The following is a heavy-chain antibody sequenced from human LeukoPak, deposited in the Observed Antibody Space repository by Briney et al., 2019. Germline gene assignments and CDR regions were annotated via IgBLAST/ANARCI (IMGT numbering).Heavy chain of an antibody. V-gene: IGHV3-9*01. Sequence: GGSLRLSCAASGFTFDDYAMHWVRQAPGKGLEWVSGISWNSGSIGYADSVKGRFTISRDNAKNSLYLQMNSLRAEDTALYYCAKDIAGVPYYFDYWGQGTLVTVSS. CDR2: ISWNSGSI. D-gene: IGHD2-8*01. J-gene: IGHJ4*02. CDR1: GFTFDDYA. CDR3: AKDIAGVPYYFDY.